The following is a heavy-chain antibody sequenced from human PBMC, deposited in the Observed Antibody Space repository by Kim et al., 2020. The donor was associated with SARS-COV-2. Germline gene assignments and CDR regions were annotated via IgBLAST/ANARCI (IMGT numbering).Heavy chain of an antibody. J-gene: IGHJ6*02. Sequence: YDAPVKGRFTSSRDISKNTLYLQMNRLRAEDTAVYSCARTLVLSGYYGMDVWGQGTTVTVSS. CDR3: ARTLVLSGYYGMDV. V-gene: IGHV3-33*01. D-gene: IGHD3-10*01.